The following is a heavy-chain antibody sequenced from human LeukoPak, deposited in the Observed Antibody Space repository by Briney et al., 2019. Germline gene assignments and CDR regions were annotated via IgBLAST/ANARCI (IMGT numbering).Heavy chain of an antibody. CDR1: GASFSSSTYY. CDR2: IYYSGSN. J-gene: IGHJ4*02. CDR3: ARHAGGIAAAGTRPFDY. D-gene: IGHD6-13*01. V-gene: IGHV4-39*01. Sequence: SETLSLTCTVSGASFSSSTYYWGWIRQPPGKGVEWIGRIYYSGSNYYNPSLKIRLTMSVDTYKNQSSLKLSSVTAADTAVYYCARHAGGIAAAGTRPFDYWGQGTLVTVSS.